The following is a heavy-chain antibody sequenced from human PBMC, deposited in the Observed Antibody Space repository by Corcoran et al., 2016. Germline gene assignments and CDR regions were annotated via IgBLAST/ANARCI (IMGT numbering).Heavy chain of an antibody. CDR1: GDSVSSNSAA. D-gene: IGHD2-8*01. CDR3: ARDNKLMAEYYYYGMDV. V-gene: IGHV6-1*01. J-gene: IGHJ6*02. Sequence: QVQLQQSGPGLVKPSQTLSLTCAISGDSVSSNSAAWNWIRQSPSRGLEWLGRTYYRSKWYNDYAGSVKSRITINLDTSKNQFSLQLNSVTPEDTSVHYCARDNKLMAEYYYYGMDVWGQGTTVTVSS. CDR2: TYYRSKWYN.